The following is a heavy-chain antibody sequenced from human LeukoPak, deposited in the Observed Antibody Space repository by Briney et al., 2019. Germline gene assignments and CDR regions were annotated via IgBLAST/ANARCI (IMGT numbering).Heavy chain of an antibody. CDR2: IYHSGST. CDR3: ARDRGGSSFYYYYYMDV. CDR1: GYSISSGYY. D-gene: IGHD6-6*01. J-gene: IGHJ6*03. Sequence: PSETLSLTCTVSGYSISSGYYWGWIRQPPGKGLEWIGSIYHSGSTYYNPSLKSRVTISVDTSKNQFSLKLSSVTAADTAVYYCARDRGGSSFYYYYYMDVWGKGTTVTISS. V-gene: IGHV4-38-2*02.